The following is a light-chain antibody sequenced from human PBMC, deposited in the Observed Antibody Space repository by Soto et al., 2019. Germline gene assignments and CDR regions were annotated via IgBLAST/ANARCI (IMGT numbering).Light chain of an antibody. CDR3: QQYTNWPSWT. V-gene: IGKV3-15*01. CDR2: GAS. CDR1: QSVGSF. Sequence: EKVMTQSPATLSMSPGERATPSCRASQSVGSFLAWYQQKPGQAPRLLIYGASTRATGIPARFSGSGSGTEFTLTISSLQSEDFAVYYCQQYTNWPSWTFGQGTKVE. J-gene: IGKJ1*01.